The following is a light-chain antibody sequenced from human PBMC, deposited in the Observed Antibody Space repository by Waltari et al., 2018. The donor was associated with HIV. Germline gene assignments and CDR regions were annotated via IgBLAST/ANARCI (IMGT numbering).Light chain of an antibody. V-gene: IGLV3-25*03. CDR1: ALPTKY. CDR3: QSTDHDGTWV. Sequence: SYDLTQTPSVSVSPGQTARITCSRGALPTKYSSWYRQKAGQAPILLIYKDIERPSGIPERISGSGSGTGVTLTITDVQAEDEGDYFCQSTDHDGTWVFGGGTKLTVL. CDR2: KDI. J-gene: IGLJ3*02.